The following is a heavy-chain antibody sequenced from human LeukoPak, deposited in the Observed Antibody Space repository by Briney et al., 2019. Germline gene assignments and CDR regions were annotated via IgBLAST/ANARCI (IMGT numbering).Heavy chain of an antibody. CDR3: ARINSNYVNY. D-gene: IGHD4-11*01. Sequence: SETLSLTCTVSGGSISSSSYYWGWIRQPPGKGLEWIGSIYYSGSTYYNPSLKSRVTIPVDTSKNQFSLKLSSVTAADTAVYYCARINSNYVNYWGQGTLVTVSS. V-gene: IGHV4-39*01. J-gene: IGHJ4*02. CDR2: IYYSGST. CDR1: GGSISSSSYY.